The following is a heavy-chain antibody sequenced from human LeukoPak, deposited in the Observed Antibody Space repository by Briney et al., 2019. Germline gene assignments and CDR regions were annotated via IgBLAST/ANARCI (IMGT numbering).Heavy chain of an antibody. Sequence: SETLSLTCTVSGGSISSYYWSWIRRPPGKGLEWIGFIYYSGSTNYNPSLKSRVSISVDTSKNQFSLKLSSVTAADTAVYYCARGRWELPPLDYWGQGTLVTVSS. J-gene: IGHJ4*02. D-gene: IGHD1-26*01. V-gene: IGHV4-59*08. CDR2: IYYSGST. CDR1: GGSISSYY. CDR3: ARGRWELPPLDY.